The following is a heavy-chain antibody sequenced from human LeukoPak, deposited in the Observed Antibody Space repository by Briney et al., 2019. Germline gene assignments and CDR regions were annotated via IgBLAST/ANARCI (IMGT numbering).Heavy chain of an antibody. CDR2: ISDSGGRT. Sequence: PGGSLRLSCAASGFSFSSYAMSWVRQAPRKGLEWVSSISDSGGRTYFADSVNGRFTISRDNSKNTLYLQLDSLRAEDTAVYYCAKQVFGSSGSFYHFDYWGQGALVTVSS. V-gene: IGHV3-23*01. J-gene: IGHJ4*02. CDR1: GFSFSSYA. D-gene: IGHD3-22*01. CDR3: AKQVFGSSGSFYHFDY.